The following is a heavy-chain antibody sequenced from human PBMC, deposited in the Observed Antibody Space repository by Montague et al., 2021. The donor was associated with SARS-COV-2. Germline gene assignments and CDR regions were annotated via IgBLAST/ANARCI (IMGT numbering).Heavy chain of an antibody. Sequence: SLRLSCAASGFTFSSYEMNWVRQAPGKGLEWVSYISSSGSTIYYXDSVKGRFTISRDNAKNSLYLQMNSLRAEDTAVYYCARAGDFGYGSGSYAGGFDYWGQGTLVTASS. CDR3: ARAGDFGYGSGSYAGGFDY. D-gene: IGHD3-10*01. CDR2: ISSSGSTI. V-gene: IGHV3-48*03. J-gene: IGHJ4*02. CDR1: GFTFSSYE.